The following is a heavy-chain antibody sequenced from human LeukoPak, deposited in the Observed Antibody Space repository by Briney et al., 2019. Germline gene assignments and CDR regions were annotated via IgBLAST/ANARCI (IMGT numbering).Heavy chain of an antibody. CDR2: IYSDNT. V-gene: IGHV3-53*01. J-gene: IGHJ4*02. CDR3: ARRAGAYSHPYDY. Sequence: PGGSLRLSCTVSGFTVSSNSMSWVRQAPGKGLEWVSFIYSDNTHYSDSVSRDNSKNTLYLQMNSLRAEDTAVYYCARRAGAYSHPYDYWGQGTLVTVSS. D-gene: IGHD4/OR15-4a*01. CDR1: GFTVSSNS.